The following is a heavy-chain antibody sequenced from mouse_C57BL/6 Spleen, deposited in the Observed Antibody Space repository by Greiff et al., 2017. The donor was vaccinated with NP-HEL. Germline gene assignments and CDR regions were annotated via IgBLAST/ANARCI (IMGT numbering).Heavy chain of an antibody. Sequence: EVQRVESGGGLVKPGGSLKLSCAASGFTFSDYGMHWVRQAPEKGLEWVAYISSGSSTIYYADPVKGRFTISRDNAKNTLFLQMTSLRSEDTAMYYCARRGGYDYDEAWFAYWGQGTLVTVSA. CDR1: GFTFSDYG. J-gene: IGHJ3*01. CDR2: ISSGSSTI. D-gene: IGHD2-4*01. V-gene: IGHV5-17*01. CDR3: ARRGGYDYDEAWFAY.